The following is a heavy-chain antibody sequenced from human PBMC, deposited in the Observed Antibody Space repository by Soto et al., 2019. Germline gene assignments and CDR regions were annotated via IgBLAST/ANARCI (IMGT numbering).Heavy chain of an antibody. D-gene: IGHD3-3*01. J-gene: IGHJ4*02. V-gene: IGHV4-39*01. CDR1: GGSISSSSYY. CDR3: ARLITIFRVAY. Sequence: QLQLQESGPGLVKPSETLSLTCTVSGGSISSSSYYWGWIRQPPGKGLEWIGSIYYSGSTYYNPSLKSRVTISVDTSKNQFSLKLSSVTAADTAVYYCARLITIFRVAYWGQGTLVTVSS. CDR2: IYYSGST.